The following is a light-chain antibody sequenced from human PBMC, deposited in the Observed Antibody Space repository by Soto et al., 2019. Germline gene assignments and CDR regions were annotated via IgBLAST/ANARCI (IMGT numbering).Light chain of an antibody. CDR2: DAS. CDR1: QSVSSY. Sequence: EIVLTQSPATLSLSPGERATLTCRASQSVSSYLTWYQQKPGQAPRLLIYDASNRATGIPVRLSGSVSGTDFTLSISSLEPEDLAVYYCQQYGDSPETFGQGTKVDIK. J-gene: IGKJ1*01. V-gene: IGKV3-11*01. CDR3: QQYGDSPET.